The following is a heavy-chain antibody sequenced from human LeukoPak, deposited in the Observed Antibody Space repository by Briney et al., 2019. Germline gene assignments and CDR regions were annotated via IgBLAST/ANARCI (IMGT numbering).Heavy chain of an antibody. D-gene: IGHD4-17*01. CDR2: IYYSGST. CDR3: SGVHGDFLSFDY. Sequence: PSETLSLTCTVSGGSISSSSYYWGWIRQPPGKGLEWIGSIYYSGSTYYNPSLKSRVTISVDTSKNQFPLKLSSVTAADTAVYYCSGVHGDFLSFDYWGQGTLVTVSS. J-gene: IGHJ4*02. V-gene: IGHV4-39*06. CDR1: GGSISSSSYY.